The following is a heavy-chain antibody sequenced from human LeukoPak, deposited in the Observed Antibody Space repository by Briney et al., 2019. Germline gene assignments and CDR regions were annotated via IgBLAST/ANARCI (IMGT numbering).Heavy chain of an antibody. J-gene: IGHJ4*02. CDR1: RYTFTSYD. V-gene: IGHV1-8*03. CDR3: ARALSSRTLHPYDY. CDR2: MNPNSGNT. Sequence: ASVKVSCKASRYTFTSYDINWVRQATGQGLEWMGWMNPNSGNTGYAQKFQGRVTITRKTSISTAYMELSSLRSEDTAVYYCARALSSRTLHPYDYWGQGTLVTVSS. D-gene: IGHD6-13*01.